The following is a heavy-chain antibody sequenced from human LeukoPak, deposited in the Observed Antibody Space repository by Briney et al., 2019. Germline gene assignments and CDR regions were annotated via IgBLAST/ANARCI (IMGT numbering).Heavy chain of an antibody. CDR3: ARRPPRIAAAGLHY. Sequence: GESLKISCKGSVYRFTSYCIGWVRQMPGKGLEWMGIIYPGDSDTRYSPSFQGPVTHSTEQSISTAYLQWSSPKPSDTGMPYRARRPPRIAAAGLHYWGQGTLVTVSS. V-gene: IGHV5-51*01. CDR2: IYPGDSDT. D-gene: IGHD6-13*01. CDR1: VYRFTSYC. J-gene: IGHJ4*02.